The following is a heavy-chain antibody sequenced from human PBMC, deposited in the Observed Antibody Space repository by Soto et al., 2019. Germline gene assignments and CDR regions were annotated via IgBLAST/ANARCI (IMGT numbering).Heavy chain of an antibody. V-gene: IGHV3-23*01. CDR3: AKVPVGATGRFDY. CDR2: ISGSGGST. Sequence: QAGGSLRLSCAGSGFTFSNYAMSWARQAPGEGLAWVSAISGSGGSTYYADSVKGRFTISRDNSKNTLYLQMNSLRAEDTALYYCAKVPVGATGRFDYWGQGTLVTVSS. CDR1: GFTFSNYA. J-gene: IGHJ4*02. D-gene: IGHD1-26*01.